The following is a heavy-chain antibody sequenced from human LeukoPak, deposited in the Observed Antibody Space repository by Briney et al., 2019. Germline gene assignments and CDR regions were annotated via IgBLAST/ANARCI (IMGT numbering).Heavy chain of an antibody. V-gene: IGHV1-2*02. CDR3: ARDLSSYCSSTSCYMYYGMDV. CDR2: INPNSGGT. J-gene: IGHJ6*02. Sequence: ASVTVSCTASGYTFTGYYMHWVRPAPGQGLEWMGWINPNSGGTNYAQKFQGRVTMTRDTSISTAYMELSRLRSDDTAVYYCARDLSSYCSSTSCYMYYGMDVWGQGTTVTVSS. CDR1: GYTFTGYY. D-gene: IGHD2-2*02.